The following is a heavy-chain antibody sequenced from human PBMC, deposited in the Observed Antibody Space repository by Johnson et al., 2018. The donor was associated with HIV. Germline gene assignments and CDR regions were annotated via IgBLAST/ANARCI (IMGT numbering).Heavy chain of an antibody. Sequence: VQLVESGGGLVQPGGSLRLSCAASGFTFSSYDMHWVRQATGKGLEWVSAIGTAGDTYYPGSVKVRFTISRENAKNSWYLQMNSLRAGETAVYYCARGGAAAGTNAFEIWGQGTMVTVSS. D-gene: IGHD6-13*01. J-gene: IGHJ3*02. V-gene: IGHV3-13*01. CDR3: ARGGAAAGTNAFEI. CDR1: GFTFSSYD. CDR2: IGTAGDT.